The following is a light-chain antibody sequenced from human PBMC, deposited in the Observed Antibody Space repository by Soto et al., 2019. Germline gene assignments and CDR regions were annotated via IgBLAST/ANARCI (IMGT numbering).Light chain of an antibody. CDR1: SSDVGNNNY. CDR3: SSFTGSSYV. CDR2: DVT. V-gene: IGLV2-14*01. Sequence: QSVLTQPASVSGSPGQSITISCTGTSSDVGNNNYVSWYQQNPGKAPKVMIRDVTNRPSGVSNRFSGSKSGNTASLTISGLQAEDEADYYCSSFTGSSYVFGTGTKVHRP. J-gene: IGLJ1*01.